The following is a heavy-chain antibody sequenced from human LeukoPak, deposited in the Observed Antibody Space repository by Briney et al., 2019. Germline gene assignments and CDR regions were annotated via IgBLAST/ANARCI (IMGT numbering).Heavy chain of an antibody. CDR3: ARLRNTMTTPRFDY. CDR1: GFPFTTYA. CDR2: ISGSDGGT. J-gene: IGHJ4*02. V-gene: IGHV3-23*01. Sequence: PGGSGRLSCAASGFPFTTYAMSWVRQPPGKGLEWVSAISGSDGGTHYADSVEGRFTSSRDNSKDTLYLQMNSLRADDTAVYYCARLRNTMTTPRFDYWGQGNLVPVS. D-gene: IGHD4-17*01.